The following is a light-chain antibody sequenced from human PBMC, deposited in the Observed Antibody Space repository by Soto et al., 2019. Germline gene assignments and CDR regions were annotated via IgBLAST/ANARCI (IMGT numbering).Light chain of an antibody. V-gene: IGKV3-20*01. CDR3: QQYGSSPPRT. CDR1: QSVSSSY. Sequence: EIVLTQSPGTLSLSPGERATLSCRASQSVSSSYLAWYQQKPGQAPRLLIYGASSRATGIPDRFSGIGSGTDFTLTISRLEPEDFAVYYCQQYGSSPPRTFGQGTKLEIK. CDR2: GAS. J-gene: IGKJ2*01.